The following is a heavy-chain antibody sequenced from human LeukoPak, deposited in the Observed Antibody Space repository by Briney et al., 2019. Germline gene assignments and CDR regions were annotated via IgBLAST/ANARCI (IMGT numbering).Heavy chain of an antibody. V-gene: IGHV4-59*01. J-gene: IGHJ6*02. CDR3: ARDMVRGGRKYYYYGMDV. CDR1: GGSNSSYY. CDR2: IYYSGST. Sequence: SETLSLTCTVSGGSNSSYYWSWIRQPPGKGLEWIGYIYYSGSTNYNPSLKSRVTISVDTSKNQFSLKLSSVTAADTAVYYCARDMVRGGRKYYYYGMDVWGQGTTVTVSS. D-gene: IGHD3-10*01.